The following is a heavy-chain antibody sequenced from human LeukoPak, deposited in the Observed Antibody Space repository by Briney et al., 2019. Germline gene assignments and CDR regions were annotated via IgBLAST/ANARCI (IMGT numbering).Heavy chain of an antibody. J-gene: IGHJ3*02. D-gene: IGHD5-18*01. Sequence: SETLSLTCTVSGGSINSSSYYWGGIRQPPGKGLEWIGSIFYSGSTYYNPSLKSRVTISVDTSKNQFSLKLNSVTAADTAVYYCATTTGAGYTYGPDAFDIWGQGTMVTVSS. CDR2: IFYSGST. V-gene: IGHV4-39*07. CDR3: ATTTGAGYTYGPDAFDI. CDR1: GGSINSSSYY.